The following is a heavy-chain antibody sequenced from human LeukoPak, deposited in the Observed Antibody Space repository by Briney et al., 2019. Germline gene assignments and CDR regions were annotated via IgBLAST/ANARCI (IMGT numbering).Heavy chain of an antibody. V-gene: IGHV3-21*01. D-gene: IGHD3-22*01. CDR2: ISSCSSYI. Sequence: GGSLTLSCAASGFTFSSYSMNWGRQAPGKGLEWVSSISSCSSYIYYADAVKGRFTISRDNAKNSLYLQMNSLRAEDTALYYCARSVVSRQPPDYWGQGTLVTVSS. CDR3: ARSVVSRQPPDY. J-gene: IGHJ4*02. CDR1: GFTFSSYS.